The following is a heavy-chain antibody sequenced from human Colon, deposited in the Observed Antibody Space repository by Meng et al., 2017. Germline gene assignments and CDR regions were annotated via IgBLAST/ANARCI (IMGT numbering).Heavy chain of an antibody. CDR3: ARFWGSNIMIFGVVIRGYYYGMDV. CDR1: GFTFSSYS. J-gene: IGHJ6*02. Sequence: GESLKISCAASGFTFSSYSMNWVRQAPGKGLEWVSSISSSSSYIHYADSVKGRFTISRDNAKNSLYLQMNSLRAEDTAVYYCARFWGSNIMIFGVVIRGYYYGMDVWGQGTTVTVSS. V-gene: IGHV3-21*01. D-gene: IGHD3-3*01. CDR2: ISSSSSYI.